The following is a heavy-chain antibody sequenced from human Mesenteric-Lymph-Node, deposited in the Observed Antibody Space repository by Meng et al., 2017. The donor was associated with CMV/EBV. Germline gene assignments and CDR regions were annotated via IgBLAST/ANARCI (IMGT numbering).Heavy chain of an antibody. Sequence: ASVKVSCKASGGTFSSYAISWVRQATGQGLEWMGWMNPNSGNTGYAQKFQGRVTITRNTSISTAYMELSSLRTEDTAVYYCERVRDFWRGDYAFDVWGQGTMVTVSS. V-gene: IGHV1-8*03. CDR3: ERVRDFWRGDYAFDV. CDR2: MNPNSGNT. J-gene: IGHJ3*01. D-gene: IGHD3-3*01. CDR1: GGTFSSYA.